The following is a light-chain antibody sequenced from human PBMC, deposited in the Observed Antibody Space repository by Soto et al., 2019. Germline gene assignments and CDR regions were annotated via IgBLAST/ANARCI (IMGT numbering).Light chain of an antibody. J-gene: IGKJ4*01. Sequence: EILMTQSPATLSVSPGERATLSCRASQSVSTYLAWYQQKPGQAPRLLIYDASNRATGIPARFTGSGSGTDFTLTISSLEPEDFAVYYCQQRRNWPRLAFGGGTKVDIK. V-gene: IGKV3-11*01. CDR3: QQRRNWPRLA. CDR2: DAS. CDR1: QSVSTY.